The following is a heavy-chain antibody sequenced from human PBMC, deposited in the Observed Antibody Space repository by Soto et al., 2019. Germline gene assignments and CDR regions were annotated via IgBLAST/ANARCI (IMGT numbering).Heavy chain of an antibody. J-gene: IGHJ6*02. CDR1: GGSISSYY. CDR3: ARDDYYDSSGYYGMDV. D-gene: IGHD3-22*01. Sequence: SETLSLTCTVSGGSISSYYWSWIRQPPGKGLEWIGYIYYSGSTNYNPSIKSRVTISVDTSKNQFSLKLSSVTAADTAVYYCARDDYYDSSGYYGMDVWGQGTTVTVSS. CDR2: IYYSGST. V-gene: IGHV4-59*01.